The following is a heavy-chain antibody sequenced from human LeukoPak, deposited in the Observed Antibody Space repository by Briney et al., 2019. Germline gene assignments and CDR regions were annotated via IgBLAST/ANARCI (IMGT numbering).Heavy chain of an antibody. CDR2: IYYGVST. V-gene: IGHV4-39*01. CDR3: ARTGSGSVRY. D-gene: IGHD6-19*01. J-gene: IGHJ4*02. CDR1: GGSISSGSNY. Sequence: PSETLSLTCTVSGGSISSGSNYWGWIRQPPGKGLEWIGSIYYGVSTYYNPSLKSRVTISVDTSKNQFSLKLSSVTAADTAVYYCARTGSGSVRYWGQGALVTVSS.